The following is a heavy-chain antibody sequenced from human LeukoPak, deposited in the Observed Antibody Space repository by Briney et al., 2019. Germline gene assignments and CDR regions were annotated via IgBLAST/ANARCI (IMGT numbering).Heavy chain of an antibody. CDR1: GYTFTGYY. Sequence: ASVKVSCKASGYTFTGYYFHWVRQAPGQGLEWMGWINPNTAGTNYAQKFLGGVTLTWDTTISTAYMELNRLTSDDTAVYYCATSAGDYRAGHYYYMGVWGKGTSVTVSS. V-gene: IGHV1-2*02. CDR3: ATSAGDYRAGHYYYMGV. J-gene: IGHJ6*03. CDR2: INPNTAGT. D-gene: IGHD4-11*01.